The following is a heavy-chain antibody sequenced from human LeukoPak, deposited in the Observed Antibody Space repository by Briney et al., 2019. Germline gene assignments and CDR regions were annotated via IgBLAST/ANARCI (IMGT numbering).Heavy chain of an antibody. J-gene: IGHJ6*02. D-gene: IGHD3-22*01. Sequence: GGSLRLSCAASGFTFSSYSMNWVRQAPGKGLEWVSYISSSSTIYYADSVKGRFTISRDNAKNSLYLQMNSLRAEDTAVYYCARVGYYDSSGYYPPYYYYGMDVWGQGTTVTVSS. CDR2: ISSSSTI. CDR1: GFTFSSYS. V-gene: IGHV3-48*04. CDR3: ARVGYYDSSGYYPPYYYYGMDV.